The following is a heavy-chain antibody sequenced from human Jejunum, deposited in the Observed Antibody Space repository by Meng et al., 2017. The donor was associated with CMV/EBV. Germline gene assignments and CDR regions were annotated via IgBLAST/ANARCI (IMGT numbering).Heavy chain of an antibody. D-gene: IGHD3-3*01. V-gene: IGHV4-31*02. Sequence: VSIYSGGCYWAWIRHHPGKGLEWIGNIYYYKGGTTYNPSFQSRVAISMDCSKNQFSLRLTSVTAADTAVYYCARLLWSGDIFFDYWGQGILVTVSS. CDR1: VSIYSGGCY. J-gene: IGHJ4*02. CDR3: ARLLWSGDIFFDY. CDR2: IYYYKGGT.